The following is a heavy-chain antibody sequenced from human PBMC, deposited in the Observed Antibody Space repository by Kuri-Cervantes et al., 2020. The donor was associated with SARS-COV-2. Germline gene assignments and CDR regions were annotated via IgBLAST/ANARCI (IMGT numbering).Heavy chain of an antibody. CDR3: ARRPGSGSYEVKGWFDP. CDR2: ISAYSGDT. J-gene: IGHJ5*02. V-gene: IGHV1-18*01. D-gene: IGHD3-10*01. CDR1: GYTFSIYG. Sequence: ASVKVSCKASGYTFSIYGISWVRQAPGQGLEWMGWISAYSGDTKYAQRLQGRLTMTTDTSTSTAYMELSSLRSEDTAVYYCARRPGSGSYEVKGWFDPWGQGTLVTVSS.